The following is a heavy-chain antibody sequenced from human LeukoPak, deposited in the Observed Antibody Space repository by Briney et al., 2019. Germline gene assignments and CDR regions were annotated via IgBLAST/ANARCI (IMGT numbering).Heavy chain of an antibody. CDR2: ISWDGGST. Sequence: GGSLRLSCAASGYTFSSYSMNWVRQAPGKGLEWVSLISWDGGSTYYADSVKGRFTISRDNSKNSLYLQMNSLRTEDTALYYCAKEWSAVAGVFDYWGQGTLVTVSS. CDR1: GYTFSSYS. V-gene: IGHV3-43*01. CDR3: AKEWSAVAGVFDY. D-gene: IGHD6-19*01. J-gene: IGHJ4*02.